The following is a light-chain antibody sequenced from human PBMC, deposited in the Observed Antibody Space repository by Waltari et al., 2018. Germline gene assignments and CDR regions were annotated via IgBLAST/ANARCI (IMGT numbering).Light chain of an antibody. CDR1: SSDIGGYRY. Sequence: QSALTQPASVSGSPGQSITISCTGTSSDIGGYRYVSWYQHHLGEAPKLMIYEVTTRPSGISARFSGSQSGNTASLTISGLQIEDEADYYCSSYTSDSTWVFGGGTKLTVL. V-gene: IGLV2-14*01. J-gene: IGLJ3*02. CDR3: SSYTSDSTWV. CDR2: EVT.